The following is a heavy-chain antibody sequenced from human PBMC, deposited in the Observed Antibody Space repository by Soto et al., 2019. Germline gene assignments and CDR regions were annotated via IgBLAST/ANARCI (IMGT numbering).Heavy chain of an antibody. D-gene: IGHD6-6*01. V-gene: IGHV3-48*01. J-gene: IGHJ5*02. Sequence: GGSLRLSCAAAGFTVDSYSINWVRQAPGKGLEWVSYISSSSGSIFYADSVRGRFTISRDNARNSVFLHLNSLRAEDTAVYYCARDNDVAQFASSYNDLWGQGTLVTVPS. CDR1: GFTVDSYS. CDR3: ARDNDVAQFASSYNDL. CDR2: ISSSSGSI.